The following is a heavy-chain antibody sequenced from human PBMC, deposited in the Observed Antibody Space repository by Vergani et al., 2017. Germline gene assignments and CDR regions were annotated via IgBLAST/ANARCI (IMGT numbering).Heavy chain of an antibody. CDR2: ISWNSGSI. V-gene: IGHV3-9*01. CDR1: GFTFDDYA. Sequence: EVQLLESGGGLVQPGGSLRLSCAASGFTFDDYAMHWVRQAPGKGLEWVSGISWNSGSIGYADSVKGRFTISRDNAKNSLYLQMNSLRAEDTALYYCAKSNWNYAWFDPWGQGTLVTVSS. CDR3: AKSNWNYAWFDP. J-gene: IGHJ5*02. D-gene: IGHD1-7*01.